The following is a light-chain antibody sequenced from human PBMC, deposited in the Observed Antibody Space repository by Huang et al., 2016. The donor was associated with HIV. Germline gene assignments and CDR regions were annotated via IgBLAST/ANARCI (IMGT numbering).Light chain of an antibody. CDR2: GAP. CDR3: QQYNNWPPWT. J-gene: IGKJ1*01. V-gene: IGKV3-15*01. Sequence: EIVMTQSPVTLSVSPGERATLSCKASQSVSNNLACYQQKPGQAPRLLIYGAPTRATGIPARFSGSGSGTEFTLTINSLESGDFAVYYCQQYNNWPPWTFGQGTKVEIK. CDR1: QSVSNN.